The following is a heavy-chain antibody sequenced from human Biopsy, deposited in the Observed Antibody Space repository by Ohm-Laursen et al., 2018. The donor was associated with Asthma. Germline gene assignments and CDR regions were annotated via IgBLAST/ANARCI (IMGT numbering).Heavy chain of an antibody. V-gene: IGHV3-30*03. Sequence: RSLRLSCSASGFSFGSFGMHWVRQVPGKGPEWVALISFDGRYEYYADSVKGRFTISRDNPMKRLYLQMSSLTAEDTAVYYCAREGVAGTHIEDWGQGTLVTVSS. CDR3: AREGVAGTHIED. D-gene: IGHD6-19*01. CDR2: ISFDGRYE. J-gene: IGHJ4*02. CDR1: GFSFGSFG.